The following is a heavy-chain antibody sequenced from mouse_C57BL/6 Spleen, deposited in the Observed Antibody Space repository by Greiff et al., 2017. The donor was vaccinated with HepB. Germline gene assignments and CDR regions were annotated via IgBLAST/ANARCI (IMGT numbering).Heavy chain of an antibody. Sequence: QVQLQQPGAELVMPGASVKLSCKASGYTFTSYWMHWVKQRPGQGLEWIGEIDPSDSYTNYNQKFKGKSTLTVDKSSSTAYMQLSSLTSEDSAVYYCARGRVAHYYAMDYWGQGTSVTVSS. J-gene: IGHJ4*01. D-gene: IGHD1-1*01. CDR1: GYTFTSYW. CDR2: IDPSDSYT. CDR3: ARGRVAHYYAMDY. V-gene: IGHV1-69*01.